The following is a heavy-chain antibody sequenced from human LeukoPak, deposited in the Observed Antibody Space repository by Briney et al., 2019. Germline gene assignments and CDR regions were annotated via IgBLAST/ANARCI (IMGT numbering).Heavy chain of an antibody. CDR1: GFTFSSYS. J-gene: IGHJ4*02. V-gene: IGHV3-21*01. D-gene: IGHD5-18*01. CDR2: ISSSSSYI. Sequence: GGSLRLSCAASGFTFSSYSMNWVRQAPGKGLEWVSSISSSSSYIYYADSVKGRFTISRDNAKNSLYLQMNSLRAEDTAVYYCASDWIQLWSAFGYWGQGTLVTVSS. CDR3: ASDWIQLWSAFGY.